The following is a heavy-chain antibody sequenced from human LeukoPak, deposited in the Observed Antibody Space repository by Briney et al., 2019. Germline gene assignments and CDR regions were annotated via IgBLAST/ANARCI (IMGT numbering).Heavy chain of an antibody. D-gene: IGHD6-19*01. Sequence: GGSLRLSCAASGLTFSSHWMHWVRQAPGKGLVWVSRITNDGSSTTYADSVKGRFTISRDNAKNMLYLQINSLRGEDTAVYYCAKGKYSSGGVPDYWGQGTLVTVSS. CDR1: GLTFSSHW. CDR3: AKGKYSSGGVPDY. J-gene: IGHJ4*02. V-gene: IGHV3-74*01. CDR2: ITNDGSST.